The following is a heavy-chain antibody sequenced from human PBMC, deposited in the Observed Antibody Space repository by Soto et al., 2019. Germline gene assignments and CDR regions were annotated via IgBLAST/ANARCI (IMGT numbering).Heavy chain of an antibody. CDR3: ARGVRHYDSSGYPDAFDI. V-gene: IGHV5-51*01. D-gene: IGHD3-22*01. J-gene: IGHJ3*02. Sequence: GESLKISCKGSGYSFTSYWIGWVRQMPGKGLEWMGIIYPGDSDTRYSPSFQGQVTISADKSISTAYLQWSSLKASDTAMYYCARGVRHYDSSGYPDAFDIWGQGTMVTVSS. CDR1: GYSFTSYW. CDR2: IYPGDSDT.